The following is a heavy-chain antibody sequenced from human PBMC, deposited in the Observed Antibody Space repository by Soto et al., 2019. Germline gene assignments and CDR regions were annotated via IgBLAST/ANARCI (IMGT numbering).Heavy chain of an antibody. Sequence: GGSLRLSCAASGFTFSSYWMSWVRQAPGKGLEWVANIKQDGSEKYYVDSVKGRFTISRDNAKNSLYLQMNSLRAEDTAVYYCARDLTVVDSSSSGAFDIWGQGTMVTVSS. CDR3: ARDLTVVDSSSSGAFDI. CDR2: IKQDGSEK. V-gene: IGHV3-7*01. CDR1: GFTFSSYW. J-gene: IGHJ3*02. D-gene: IGHD6-6*01.